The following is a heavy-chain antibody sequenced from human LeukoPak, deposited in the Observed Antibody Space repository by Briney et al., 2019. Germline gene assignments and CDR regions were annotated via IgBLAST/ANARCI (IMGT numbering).Heavy chain of an antibody. CDR1: GFTFDDYA. D-gene: IGHD2-15*01. V-gene: IGHV3-9*01. CDR2: IGWNSGSI. J-gene: IGHJ3*02. Sequence: GGSLRLSCAASGFTFDDYAMHWVRQAPGKGLEWVSGIGWNSGSIGYADSVKGRFTISRDNAKNSLYLQMNSLRAGDTAVYYCAREGRYCSGGSCYSDAFDIWGQGTMVTVSS. CDR3: AREGRYCSGGSCYSDAFDI.